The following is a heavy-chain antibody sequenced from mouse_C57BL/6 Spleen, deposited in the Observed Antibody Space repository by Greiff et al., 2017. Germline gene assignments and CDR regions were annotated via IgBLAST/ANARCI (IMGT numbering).Heavy chain of an antibody. D-gene: IGHD2-1*01. CDR2: IDPSDSYT. CDR1: GYTFTSYW. V-gene: IGHV1-59*01. Sequence: VQLQQPGAELVRPGTSVKLSCKASGYTFTSYWMHWVKQRPGQGLEWIGVIDPSDSYTNYNQKFKGKATLTVDTSSSTAYMQLSSLTSADSAVYYCARGNPYYAMDYWGQGTSVTVSS. J-gene: IGHJ4*01. CDR3: ARGNPYYAMDY.